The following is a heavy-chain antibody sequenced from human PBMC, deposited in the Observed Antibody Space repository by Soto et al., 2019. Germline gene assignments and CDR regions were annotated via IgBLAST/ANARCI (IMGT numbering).Heavy chain of an antibody. CDR1: GFTFSSYA. V-gene: IGHV3-23*01. J-gene: IGHJ4*02. CDR2: ISGSGGST. Sequence: PGGSLRLSCAASGFTFSSYAISWVRQAPGEGLEWVSAISGSGGSTYYADSVKGRLTISRDNSKNTLYRQMNSLRAEETGVYDCAKFPPSASVTPHAFDYWGQGTLVTVSS. CDR3: AKFPPSASVTPHAFDY. D-gene: IGHD2-15*01.